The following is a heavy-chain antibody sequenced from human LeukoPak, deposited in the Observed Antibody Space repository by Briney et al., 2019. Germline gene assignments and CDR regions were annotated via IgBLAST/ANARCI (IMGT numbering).Heavy chain of an antibody. CDR1: GYTFTSYG. J-gene: IGHJ6*03. D-gene: IGHD3-16*02. CDR2: ISAYNGNT. Sequence: GASVKVSCKPSGYTFTSYGISWVRQAPGHGLEWMGWISAYNGNTTYAQKPQGRVTMTTDTSTSTAYMELRSLRSDDTAVYYCARDQGMITFGGVIAPPVGYYYYYMDVWGKGTTVTVSS. CDR3: ARDQGMITFGGVIAPPVGYYYYYMDV. V-gene: IGHV1-18*01.